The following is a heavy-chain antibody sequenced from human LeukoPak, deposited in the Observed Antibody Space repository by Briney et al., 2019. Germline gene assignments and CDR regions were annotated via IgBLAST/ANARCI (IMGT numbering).Heavy chain of an antibody. D-gene: IGHD3-10*01. CDR1: VYSFPSYW. Sequence: GESLKIYFKGSVYSFPSYWIGWVRQMPGKGLEWMGIIYPGDSDTRYSPSFQGQVTISADKSISTAYLQWSSLKASDTAMYYCARHSDWVVRGVIPTLYMDVWGKGTTVTVSS. J-gene: IGHJ6*03. CDR2: IYPGDSDT. V-gene: IGHV5-51*01. CDR3: ARHSDWVVRGVIPTLYMDV.